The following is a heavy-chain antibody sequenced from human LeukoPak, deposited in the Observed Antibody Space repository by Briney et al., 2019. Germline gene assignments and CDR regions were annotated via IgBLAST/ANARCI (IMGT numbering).Heavy chain of an antibody. D-gene: IGHD3-16*02. CDR1: GYTLTELP. J-gene: IGHJ4*02. CDR2: FDPEDGET. V-gene: IGHV1-24*01. Sequence: ASVKVSCKVSGYTLTELPMHWVRQAPGKGLEWMGGFDPEDGETIYAQKFQGRVTMTEDTSTDTAYMELSSLRSEDTAVYYCATNYVWGSYRPLDYWGQGTLVTVSS. CDR3: ATNYVWGSYRPLDY.